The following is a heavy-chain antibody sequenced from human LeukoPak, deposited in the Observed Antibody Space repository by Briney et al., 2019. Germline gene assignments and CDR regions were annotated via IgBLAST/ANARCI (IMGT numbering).Heavy chain of an antibody. Sequence: GGSLRLSCAASGFTFSSYGMHWVRQAPGKGLEWVAFIRYDGSNKYYADSVKGRFTISRDNSKNTLYLQMNSLRAEDTAVYYCAKDARMEAGRGQLWSYFDYWGQGTLVTVSS. V-gene: IGHV3-30*02. CDR1: GFTFSSYG. CDR3: AKDARMEAGRGQLWSYFDY. J-gene: IGHJ4*02. CDR2: IRYDGSNK. D-gene: IGHD5-18*01.